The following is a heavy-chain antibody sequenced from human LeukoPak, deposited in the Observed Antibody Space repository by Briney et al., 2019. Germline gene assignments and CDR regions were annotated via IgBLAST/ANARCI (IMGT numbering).Heavy chain of an antibody. J-gene: IGHJ4*02. Sequence: GGSLRLSCAASGFTFSSYWMNWVRQAPGKGLVWVSRIASDGSSTTYADSVKGRFSISRDNAKNTLYLQMNSLRAEDTAVYYCARDVDSSGWYDYWGQGTLVTVSS. CDR1: GFTFSSYW. CDR3: ARDVDSSGWYDY. V-gene: IGHV3-74*01. CDR2: IASDGSST. D-gene: IGHD6-19*01.